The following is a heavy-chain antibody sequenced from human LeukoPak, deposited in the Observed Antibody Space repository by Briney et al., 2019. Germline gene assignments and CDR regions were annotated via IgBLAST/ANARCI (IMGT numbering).Heavy chain of an antibody. J-gene: IGHJ4*02. Sequence: SVKVSCKASGGTFSSYAISWVRQAPGQGLEWMGRIIPIFGTANYAQKFQGRVTITTDESTSTAYMELSSLRPEDTAVYYCARERDGYNYGVDYWGQGTLVTVSS. CDR2: IIPIFGTA. D-gene: IGHD5-24*01. CDR1: GGTFSSYA. V-gene: IGHV1-69*05. CDR3: ARERDGYNYGVDY.